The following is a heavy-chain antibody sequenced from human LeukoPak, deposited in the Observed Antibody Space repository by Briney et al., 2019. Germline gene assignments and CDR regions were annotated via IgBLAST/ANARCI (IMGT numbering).Heavy chain of an antibody. V-gene: IGHV4-34*01. CDR3: TRGKPETVFDS. CDR1: GGSFSGYC. Sequence: PSETLPLTCSVYGGSFSGYCWSWIRQPPGKGLEWIGEINHSGSTNYNPSLKTRVTISLDRSKDQFSLKLTSVTAADTAVYYCTRGKPETVFDSWGRGTLVTVSS. J-gene: IGHJ4*01. CDR2: INHSGST.